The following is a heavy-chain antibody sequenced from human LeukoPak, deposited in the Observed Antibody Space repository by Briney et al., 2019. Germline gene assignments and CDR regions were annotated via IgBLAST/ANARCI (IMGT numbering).Heavy chain of an antibody. CDR2: INPDSGGT. CDR3: ARDRDPSSPYDAFDI. V-gene: IGHV1-2*02. J-gene: IGHJ3*02. Sequence: GASVKVSCKASGYTFTGYYMFWVRQAPGQGLEWMGWINPDSGGTNYAQNFQGRVTMTRDTSINTAYMELSRLRSDDTAVYYCARDRDPSSPYDAFDIWGQGTMVTVSS. D-gene: IGHD3-10*01. CDR1: GYTFTGYY.